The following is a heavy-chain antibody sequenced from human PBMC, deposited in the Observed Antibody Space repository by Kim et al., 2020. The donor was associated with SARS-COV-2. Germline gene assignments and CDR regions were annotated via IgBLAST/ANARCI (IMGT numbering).Heavy chain of an antibody. CDR3: ARDLAGAHLDY. V-gene: IGHV3-33*01. D-gene: IGHD1-26*01. CDR1: GFTFSSYG. Sequence: GGSLRLSCAASGFTFSSYGMHWVRQAPGKGLEWVAVIWYDGSNKYYADSVKGRFTISRDNSKNTLYLQMNSLRAEDTAVYYCARDLAGAHLDYWGQGTLVIVSS. J-gene: IGHJ4*02. CDR2: IWYDGSNK.